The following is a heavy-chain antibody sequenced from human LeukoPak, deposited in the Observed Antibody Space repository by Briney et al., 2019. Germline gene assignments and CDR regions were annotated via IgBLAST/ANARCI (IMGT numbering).Heavy chain of an antibody. V-gene: IGHV1-2*02. Sequence: GASVKDSCKASGYTFTGYYMHWVRQAPGQGPEWMGWINPNSGGTNYAQKFQGRVTMTRNTSISTAYMELSSLRSEDTAVYYCARGRGRAAAPSSDYWGQGTLVTVSS. CDR2: INPNSGGT. J-gene: IGHJ4*02. CDR3: ARGRGRAAAPSSDY. CDR1: GYTFTGYY. D-gene: IGHD6-13*01.